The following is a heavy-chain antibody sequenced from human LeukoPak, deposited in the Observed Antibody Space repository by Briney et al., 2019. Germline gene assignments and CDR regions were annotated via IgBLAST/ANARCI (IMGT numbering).Heavy chain of an antibody. CDR1: GGSISSGGYY. J-gene: IGHJ5*02. V-gene: IGHV4-31*03. D-gene: IGHD3-22*01. Sequence: SETLSLTCTVSGGSISSGGYYWSWIRQHPGKGLEWIGYIYYSGSTYYNPSLKSRVTISVDTSKNQFSLKLSSVTATDTAVYRCARGGAGDSRQLGPWGQGTLVTVSS. CDR3: ARGGAGDSRQLGP. CDR2: IYYSGST.